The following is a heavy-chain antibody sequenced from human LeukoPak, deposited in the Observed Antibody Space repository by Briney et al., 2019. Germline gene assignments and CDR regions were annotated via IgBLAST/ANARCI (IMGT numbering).Heavy chain of an antibody. D-gene: IGHD2-15*01. CDR1: GGSFSGYY. CDR2: ISGSGGST. CDR3: AKEGFYCSGGSCYSFYYYYMDV. J-gene: IGHJ6*03. V-gene: IGHV3-23*01. Sequence: ETLSLTCAVYGGSFSGYYWSWVRQAPGKGLEWVSAISGSGGSTYYADSVKGRFTISRDNSKNTLYLQMNSLRAEDTAVYYCAKEGFYCSGGSCYSFYYYYMDVWGKGTTVTISS.